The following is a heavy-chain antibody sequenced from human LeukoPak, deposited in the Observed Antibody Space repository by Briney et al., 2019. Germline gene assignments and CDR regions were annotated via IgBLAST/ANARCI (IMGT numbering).Heavy chain of an antibody. CDR2: IYHSGST. CDR1: GGSISSGGYS. Sequence: PSETLSLTCAVSGGSISSGGYSWSWIRQPPGKGLEWIGYIYHSGSTYYNPSLKSRVTISVDRSKNQFSLKLSSVTAADTAVYYCARGGDGSGYYYFDYWGQGTLVTVSS. V-gene: IGHV4-30-2*01. CDR3: ARGGDGSGYYYFDY. D-gene: IGHD3-22*01. J-gene: IGHJ4*02.